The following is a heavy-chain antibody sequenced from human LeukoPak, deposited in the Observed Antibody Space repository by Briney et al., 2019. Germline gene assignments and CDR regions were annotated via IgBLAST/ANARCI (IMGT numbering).Heavy chain of an antibody. CDR1: GFTFSDFY. CDR2: ISSGGSPI. V-gene: IGHV3-11*01. J-gene: IGHJ4*02. CDR3: ARTGGLHYGDYVAFDY. Sequence: GGSLRLSCAASGFTFSDFYMSWIRQAPGKGLEWVSYISSGGSPIYCADSVKGRFTISRDNAKKSLYLQMNSLRAEDTAVYYCARTGGLHYGDYVAFDYWGQGTLVTVSS. D-gene: IGHD4-17*01.